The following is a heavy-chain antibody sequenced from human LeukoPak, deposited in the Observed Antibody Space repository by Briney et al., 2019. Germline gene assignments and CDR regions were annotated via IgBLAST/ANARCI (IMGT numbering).Heavy chain of an antibody. J-gene: IGHJ4*02. CDR3: ARRTGYYDGFDY. Sequence: SETLSLTCRVSGGSMSNYHWSWIRQPPGKGLEWIGYVYSSGSTNYNSSLKSRVTISVDTSKNQFSLRLSSVTAADTAVYYCARRTGYYDGFDYWGQGTLVTVSS. CDR1: GGSMSNYH. V-gene: IGHV4-59*01. CDR2: VYSSGST. D-gene: IGHD3/OR15-3a*01.